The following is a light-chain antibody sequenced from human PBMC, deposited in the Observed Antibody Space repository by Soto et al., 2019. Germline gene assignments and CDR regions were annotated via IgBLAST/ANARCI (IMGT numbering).Light chain of an antibody. CDR3: QQSYSTPRT. Sequence: DIQMTQSPSSLSASVGDRVTITCRASQSISSYLNSYQQKPGKAPKLLIYAASSLQSGVPSRFSGSGSGTDFTLTISSLQPKDFATYYCQQSYSTPRTFGQGTKVDIK. J-gene: IGKJ1*01. CDR2: AAS. CDR1: QSISSY. V-gene: IGKV1-39*01.